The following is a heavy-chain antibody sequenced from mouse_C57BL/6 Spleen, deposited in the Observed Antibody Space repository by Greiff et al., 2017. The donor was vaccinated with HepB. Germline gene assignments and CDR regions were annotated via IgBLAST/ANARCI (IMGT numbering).Heavy chain of an antibody. CDR2: IRNKANGYTT. CDR3: ARYEGLAGAWFAY. J-gene: IGHJ3*01. D-gene: IGHD3-3*01. Sequence: EVQGVESGGGLVQPGGSLSLSCAASGFTFTDYYMSWVRQPPGKALEWLGFIRNKANGYTTEYSASVKGRFTISRDNSQSILYLQMNALRAEDSATYYCARYEGLAGAWFAYWGQGTLVTVSA. V-gene: IGHV7-3*01. CDR1: GFTFTDYY.